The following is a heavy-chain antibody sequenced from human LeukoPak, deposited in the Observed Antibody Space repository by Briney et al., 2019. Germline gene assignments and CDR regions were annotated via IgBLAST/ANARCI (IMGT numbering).Heavy chain of an antibody. J-gene: IGHJ5*02. Sequence: PGGSLRLSGAASGFMFSSYEMNWVRQAPGKGLEWVSYIGSGGTIIHYAESVKGRFTISRDNAKQSLYLQMNSLRAEDTAVYYCVRERATHSSYDSQAGNCFDPWGQGTLVTVSS. V-gene: IGHV3-48*03. D-gene: IGHD3-16*01. CDR3: VRERATHSSYDSQAGNCFDP. CDR1: GFMFSSYE. CDR2: IGSGGTII.